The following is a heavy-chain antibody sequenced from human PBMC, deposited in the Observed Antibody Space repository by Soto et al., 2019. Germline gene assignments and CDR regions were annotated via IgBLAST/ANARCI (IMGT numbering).Heavy chain of an antibody. D-gene: IGHD3-22*01. Sequence: GGSLRLSCAASGFTFSDCYMSWIRQAPGKGLEWVSYISSSSSYTNYADSVKGRFTISRDNAKNSLYLQMNSLRAEDTAVYYCARHPHYYDSSGYYQGYYFDYWGQGTLVTVSS. J-gene: IGHJ4*02. CDR1: GFTFSDCY. V-gene: IGHV3-11*06. CDR3: ARHPHYYDSSGYYQGYYFDY. CDR2: ISSSSSYT.